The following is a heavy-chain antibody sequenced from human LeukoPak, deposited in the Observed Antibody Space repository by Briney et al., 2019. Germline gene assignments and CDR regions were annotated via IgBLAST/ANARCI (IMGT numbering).Heavy chain of an antibody. V-gene: IGHV5-51*01. CDR1: GFTFNNAW. J-gene: IGHJ4*02. CDR3: ASYSSSYFDY. D-gene: IGHD6-6*01. Sequence: GGSLRLSCAASGFTFNNAWIGWVRQMPGKGLEWMGIIYPGDSDTRYSPSFQGQVTISADKSISTAYLQWSSLKASDTAMYYCASYSSSYFDYWGQGTLVTVSS. CDR2: IYPGDSDT.